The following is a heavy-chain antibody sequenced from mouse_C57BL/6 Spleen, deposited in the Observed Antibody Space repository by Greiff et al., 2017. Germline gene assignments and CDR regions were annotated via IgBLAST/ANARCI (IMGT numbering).Heavy chain of an antibody. D-gene: IGHD1-1*01. CDR3: ARGGFYGSSHWYFDV. J-gene: IGHJ1*03. V-gene: IGHV1-47*01. Sequence: VQLQQSGAELVKPGASVKMSCKASGYTFTTYPIEWMKQNHGKSLEWIGNFHPYNDDTKYNEKFKGKATLTVEKSSSTVYLELSRLTSDDSAVYSCARGGFYGSSHWYFDVWGTGTTVTVSS. CDR2: FHPYNDDT. CDR1: GYTFTTYP.